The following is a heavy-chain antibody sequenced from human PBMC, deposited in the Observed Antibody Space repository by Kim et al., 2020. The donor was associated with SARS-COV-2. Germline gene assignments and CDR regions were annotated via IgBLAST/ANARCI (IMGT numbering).Heavy chain of an antibody. CDR3: ARLQLNYYDSSGYGIDI. V-gene: IGHV1-3*01. D-gene: IGHD3-22*01. Sequence: ASVKVSCKASGYTFTSYAMHWVRQAPGQRLEWMGWINAGNGNTKYSQKFQGRVTITRDTSASTAYMELSSLRSEDTAVYYCARLQLNYYDSSGYGIDIWGQGTMVTVSS. CDR1: GYTFTSYA. J-gene: IGHJ3*02. CDR2: INAGNGNT.